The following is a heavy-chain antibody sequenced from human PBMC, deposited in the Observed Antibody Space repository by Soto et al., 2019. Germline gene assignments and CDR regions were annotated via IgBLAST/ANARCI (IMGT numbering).Heavy chain of an antibody. J-gene: IGHJ4*02. CDR3: AREVDMITFALDY. CDR2: IKQDGSEK. Sequence: GGSLRLSCAASGFTFSSYWMSWVRQAPGKGLERVANIKQDGSEKYYVDSVKGRFTISRDNAKNSLYLQMNSLRAEDTAVYYCAREVDMITFALDYWGQGTLVTISS. D-gene: IGHD3-16*01. V-gene: IGHV3-7*01. CDR1: GFTFSSYW.